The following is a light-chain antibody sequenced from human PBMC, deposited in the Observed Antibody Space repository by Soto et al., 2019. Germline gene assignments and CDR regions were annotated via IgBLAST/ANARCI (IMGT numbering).Light chain of an antibody. V-gene: IGLV1-47*01. J-gene: IGLJ3*02. Sequence: QSVLTQPPSASGTPGQRVTISRSGSSPSIGSNYVSWYQQLPGTAPKLLIYKSTQRPSGVPDRFSGSKSGTSASLAISGLRSEDEADYFCASWDDSLSGWVFGTGTKLTVL. CDR2: KST. CDR3: ASWDDSLSGWV. CDR1: SPSIGSNY.